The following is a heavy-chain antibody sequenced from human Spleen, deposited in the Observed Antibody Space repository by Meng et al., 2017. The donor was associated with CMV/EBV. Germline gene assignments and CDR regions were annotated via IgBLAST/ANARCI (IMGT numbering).Heavy chain of an antibody. CDR1: GDSISSSPIYY. CDR2: IFHSGST. J-gene: IGHJ4*02. V-gene: IGHV4-39*07. CDR3: ARDDWNYVYFDH. D-gene: IGHD1-7*01. Sequence: SETLSLTCTVSGDSISSSPIYYWGWIRQPPGKGLEWIGSIFHSGSTYYNPSLKSRATISIDTSKNQFSLKLSSVTAADTAVYYCARDDWNYVYFDHWGQGSLVTVSS.